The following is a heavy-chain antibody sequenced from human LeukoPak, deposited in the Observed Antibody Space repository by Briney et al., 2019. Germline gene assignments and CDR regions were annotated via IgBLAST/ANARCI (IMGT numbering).Heavy chain of an antibody. J-gene: IGHJ5*02. CDR1: GVSISSYY. D-gene: IGHD4-23*01. CDR3: ARDKAPGGKRWFDP. V-gene: IGHV4-59*01. CDR2: LSDVGTN. Sequence: SETPSLTCAVSGVSISSYYWSWIRQHPGKGLEWIGYLSDVGTNDYNPSLKGRVTISRDTSKNQFSLRLSSVTAADAAVYHCARDKAPGGKRWFDPWGQGALVIVSS.